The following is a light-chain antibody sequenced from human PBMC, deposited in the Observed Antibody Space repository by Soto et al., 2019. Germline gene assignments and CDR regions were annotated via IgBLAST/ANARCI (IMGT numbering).Light chain of an antibody. CDR1: SSNIGADYD. CDR2: DVN. J-gene: IGLJ1*01. CDR3: SSYSTTNILV. Sequence: QSVLTQPPSVSGAPGQRVTISCSGSSSNIGADYDVHWYQQHPGRAPKLILYDVNNRPSGVSNHFSGSKSGNTASLVISGLQANDEADYYCSSYSTTNILVFGSGTKLTVL. V-gene: IGLV1-40*01.